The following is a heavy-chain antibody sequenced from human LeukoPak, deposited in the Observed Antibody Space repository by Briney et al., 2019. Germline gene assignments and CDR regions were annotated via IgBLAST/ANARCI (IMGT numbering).Heavy chain of an antibody. CDR1: VASFSNYY. V-gene: IGHV1-46*01. J-gene: IGHJ5*02. CDR3: ARDMPHNCFDP. CDR2: IYPGGGWT. Sequence: ASVKVSCKASVASFSNYYIHWVRQAPGQGLEWVGLIYPGGGWTNYAQKFQGRVTMTTDTSTSTVYMELSSLRSEDTAVYYCARDMPHNCFDPWGQGTLVTVSP. D-gene: IGHD2-2*01.